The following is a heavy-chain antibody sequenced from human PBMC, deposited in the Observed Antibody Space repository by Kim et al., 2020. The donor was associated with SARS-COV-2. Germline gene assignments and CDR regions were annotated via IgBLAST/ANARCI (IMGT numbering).Heavy chain of an antibody. J-gene: IGHJ4*02. CDR3: AREGVEDSSGYYFDY. CDR1: GGSISSYY. Sequence: SETLSLTCTVSGGSISSYYWSWIRQPPGKGLEWIGYIYYSGSTNYNPSHKSRVTISVDTSKNQFSLKLSSVTAADTAVYYCAREGVEDSSGYYFDYWGQGTLVTVSS. V-gene: IGHV4-59*01. D-gene: IGHD3-22*01. CDR2: IYYSGST.